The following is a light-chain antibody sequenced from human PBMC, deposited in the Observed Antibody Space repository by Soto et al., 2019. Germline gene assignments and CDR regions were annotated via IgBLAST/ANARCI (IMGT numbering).Light chain of an antibody. CDR3: QQYNNWPPYT. J-gene: IGKJ2*01. V-gene: IGKV3-15*01. CDR2: GAS. CDR1: QSVSSN. Sequence: EIEMTQFPATLSVSPGERATLSCRASQSVSSNLAWYQQKPGQAPRLLIYGASTRATGIPARFSGSGSGTEFTLTISSLQSEDFAVYFCQQYNNWPPYTFGQGTKLEIK.